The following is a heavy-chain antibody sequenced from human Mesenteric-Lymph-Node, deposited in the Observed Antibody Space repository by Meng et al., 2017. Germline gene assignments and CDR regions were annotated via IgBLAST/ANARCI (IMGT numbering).Heavy chain of an antibody. CDR3: ARGSRGYSYG. CDR1: GGSIISTESYY. CDR2: IYHSGST. V-gene: IGHV4-39*07. Sequence: SETLSLTCTVSGGSIISTESYYWGWIRQPPGKGLEWIGSIYHSGSTYYNPSLKSRVTISVDTSKNQFSLKLSSVTAADTAVYYGARGSRGYSYGWGQGTLVTVSS. J-gene: IGHJ4*02. D-gene: IGHD5-18*01.